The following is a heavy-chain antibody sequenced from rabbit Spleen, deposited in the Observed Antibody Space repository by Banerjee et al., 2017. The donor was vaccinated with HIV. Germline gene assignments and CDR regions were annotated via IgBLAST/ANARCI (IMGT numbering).Heavy chain of an antibody. J-gene: IGHJ4*01. CDR3: ARAVNGVHDYWTL. CDR1: GFSFSSSYW. Sequence: QEQLEESGGDLVRPGASLTLTCTASGFSFSSSYWICWVRQAPGKGLEWIACIYAGSSGSTYYASWAKGRFTISKTSSTTVTLQMTSLTVADTATYFCARAVNGVHDYWTLWGSGTLVTVS. D-gene: IGHD2-1*01. CDR2: IYAGSSGST. V-gene: IGHV1S45*01.